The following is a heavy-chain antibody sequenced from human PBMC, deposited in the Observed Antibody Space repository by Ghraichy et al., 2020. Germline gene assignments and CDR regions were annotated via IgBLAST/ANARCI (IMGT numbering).Heavy chain of an antibody. Sequence: SQTLSLTCTVSGGSISSSSYYWGWIRQPPGKGLEWIGSIYYSGSTYYNPSLKSRVTISVDTSKNQFSLNLSSVTAADTAVYYCASTETYYGSGRYNWFDPWGQGTLVTVSS. CDR2: IYYSGST. J-gene: IGHJ5*02. V-gene: IGHV4-39*01. D-gene: IGHD3-10*01. CDR1: GGSISSSSYY. CDR3: ASTETYYGSGRYNWFDP.